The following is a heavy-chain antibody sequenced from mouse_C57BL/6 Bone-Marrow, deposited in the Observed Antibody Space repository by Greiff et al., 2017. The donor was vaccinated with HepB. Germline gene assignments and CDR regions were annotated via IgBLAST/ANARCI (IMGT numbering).Heavy chain of an antibody. Sequence: VQLQQSGAELVRPGASVTLSCKASGYTFTDYEMHWVKQTPVHGLEWIGAIDPETGGTAYNQKFKGKAILTADKSSSTAYMELRSLTSEDSAVYYCTSYDGGGFDYWGQGTTLTVSS. CDR1: GYTFTDYE. D-gene: IGHD2-12*01. CDR3: TSYDGGGFDY. V-gene: IGHV1-15*01. J-gene: IGHJ2*01. CDR2: IDPETGGT.